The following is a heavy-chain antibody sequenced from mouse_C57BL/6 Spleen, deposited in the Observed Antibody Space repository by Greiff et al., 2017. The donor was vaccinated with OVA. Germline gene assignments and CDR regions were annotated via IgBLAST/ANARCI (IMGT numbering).Heavy chain of an antibody. D-gene: IGHD2-1*01. CDR3: TRDYGNYDWYFDV. CDR1: GFTFSSYA. V-gene: IGHV5-9-1*02. CDR2: ISSGGDYI. Sequence: EVMLVESGEGLVKPGGSLKLSCAASGFTFSSYAMSWVRQTPEKRLEWVAYISSGGDYIYYADTVKGRITISRDNARNTLYLQMSSLKSEDTAMYYCTRDYGNYDWYFDVWGTGTTVTVSS. J-gene: IGHJ1*03.